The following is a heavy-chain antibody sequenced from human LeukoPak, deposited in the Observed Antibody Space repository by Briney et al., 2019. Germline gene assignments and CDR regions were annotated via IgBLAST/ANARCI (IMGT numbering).Heavy chain of an antibody. D-gene: IGHD3-3*02. CDR2: IYHSGST. CDR3: ARDLGYIFGVVISSDY. Sequence: PSETLSLTCTVSGGSISSYYWSWIRQPPGKGLEWIGSIYHSGSTYYNPSLKSRVTISVDTSKNQFSLKLSSVTAADTAVYYCARDLGYIFGVVISSDYWGQGTLVTVSS. CDR1: GGSISSYY. J-gene: IGHJ4*02. V-gene: IGHV4-59*12.